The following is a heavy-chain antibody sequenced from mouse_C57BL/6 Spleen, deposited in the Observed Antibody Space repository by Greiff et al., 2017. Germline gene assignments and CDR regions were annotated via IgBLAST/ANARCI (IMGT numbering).Heavy chain of an antibody. V-gene: IGHV3-6*01. CDR1: GYSITSGYY. Sequence: VQLKESGPGLVKPSQSLSLTCSVTGYSITSGYYWNWIRQFPGNKLEWMGYISYDGSNNYNPSLKNRISITRDTSKNQFFLKLNSVTTEDTATYYCARGAFYGTGYFDVWGTGTTVTVSS. CDR2: ISYDGSN. J-gene: IGHJ1*03. D-gene: IGHD1-2*01. CDR3: ARGAFYGTGYFDV.